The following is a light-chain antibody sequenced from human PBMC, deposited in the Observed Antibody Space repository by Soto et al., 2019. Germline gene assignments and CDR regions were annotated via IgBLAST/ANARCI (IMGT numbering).Light chain of an antibody. V-gene: IGLV2-23*02. CDR3: CSYAGRSHYV. J-gene: IGLJ1*01. Sequence: QSVLTQPASVSGSPGQSITISCTGISSDVGSYNLVSWYQQHPDKAPQLMIYEVTKRPSGVSNRFSGSKSGNTASLTISGLQTEDEADYYCCSYAGRSHYVFGTGTKVTVL. CDR1: SSDVGSYNL. CDR2: EVT.